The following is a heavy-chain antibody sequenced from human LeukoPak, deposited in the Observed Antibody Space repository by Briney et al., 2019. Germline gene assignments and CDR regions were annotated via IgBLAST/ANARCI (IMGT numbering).Heavy chain of an antibody. CDR2: ISYDGSNK. Sequence: GGSLRLSCAASGFTFSSYAMHWVRQAPGKGLEWVAVISYDGSNKYYADSVKGRFTISRDNAKNSLYLQMNSLRAEDTALYYCAKDIRTTVTTSWYFDLWGRGTLVTVSS. J-gene: IGHJ2*01. CDR1: GFTFSSYA. D-gene: IGHD4-17*01. CDR3: AKDIRTTVTTSWYFDL. V-gene: IGHV3-30-3*01.